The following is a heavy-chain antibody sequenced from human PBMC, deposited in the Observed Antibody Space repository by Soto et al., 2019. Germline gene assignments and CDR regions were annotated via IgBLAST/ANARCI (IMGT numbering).Heavy chain of an antibody. Sequence: ASVKVSCKASGYTFTSYYMHWVRQAPGQGLEWMGIINPSGGSTSYAQKFQGRVTMTRDTSISTAYMELSRLRSDDTALYYCARAIVGPTTIDYWGQGTLVTVSS. CDR1: GYTFTSYY. V-gene: IGHV1-46*01. CDR2: INPSGGST. CDR3: ARAIVGPTTIDY. J-gene: IGHJ4*02. D-gene: IGHD1-26*01.